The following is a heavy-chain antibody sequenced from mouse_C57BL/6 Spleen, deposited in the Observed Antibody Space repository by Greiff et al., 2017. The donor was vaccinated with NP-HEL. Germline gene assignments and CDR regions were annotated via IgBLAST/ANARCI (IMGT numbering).Heavy chain of an antibody. J-gene: IGHJ2*01. CDR2: IDPNSGGT. Sequence: QVQLQQPGAELVKPGASVKLSCKASGYTFTSYWMHWVKQRPGRGLEWIGRIDPNSGGTKYNEKFKSKATLTVDKPSITAYMQLISLTSEDSAVYYCARDWDHYFDYWGQGTTLTVSS. CDR3: ARDWDHYFDY. V-gene: IGHV1-72*01. CDR1: GYTFTSYW. D-gene: IGHD4-1*01.